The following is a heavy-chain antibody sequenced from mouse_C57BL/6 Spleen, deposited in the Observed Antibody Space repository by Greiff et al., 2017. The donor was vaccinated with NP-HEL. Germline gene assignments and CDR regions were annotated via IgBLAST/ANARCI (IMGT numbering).Heavy chain of an antibody. J-gene: IGHJ1*03. D-gene: IGHD1-1*01. Sequence: QVHVKQSGAELARPGASVKLSCKASGYTFTSYGISWVKQRTGQGLEWIGEIYPRSGNTYYNEKFKGKATLTADKSSSTAYMELRSLTSEDSAVYFCASYYQGYFDVWGTGTTVTVSS. V-gene: IGHV1-81*01. CDR2: IYPRSGNT. CDR1: GYTFTSYG. CDR3: ASYYQGYFDV.